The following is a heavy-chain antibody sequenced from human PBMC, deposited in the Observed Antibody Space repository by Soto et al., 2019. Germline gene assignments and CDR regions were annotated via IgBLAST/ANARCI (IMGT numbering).Heavy chain of an antibody. J-gene: IGHJ4*02. Sequence: QVQLQESGPGLVKPSGTLSLTCAVSGGSIINTNWWSWVRQPPGKGLEWIGEMYRSGSTNYNPSLKSRVSISVDKSKNHLYLKLHSVTAADTAVYYCARSRDRSSVPAFDYWGQGALVTVSS. CDR2: MYRSGST. CDR1: GGSIINTNW. CDR3: ARSRDRSSVPAFDY. V-gene: IGHV4-4*02. D-gene: IGHD6-13*01.